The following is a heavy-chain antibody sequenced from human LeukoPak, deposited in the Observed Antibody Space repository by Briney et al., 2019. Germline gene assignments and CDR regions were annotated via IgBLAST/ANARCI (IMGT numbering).Heavy chain of an antibody. D-gene: IGHD3-10*01. CDR3: AKDGRAKGSGSYPSYFDY. Sequence: SGGSLRLSCAASGFTFSSYAMSWVRQAPGKGLEWVSAISGSGGSTYYADSVKGRFTISRGNSKNTLYLQMNSLRAEDTAVYCCAKDGRAKGSGSYPSYFDYWGQGTLVTVSS. V-gene: IGHV3-23*01. CDR1: GFTFSSYA. J-gene: IGHJ4*02. CDR2: ISGSGGST.